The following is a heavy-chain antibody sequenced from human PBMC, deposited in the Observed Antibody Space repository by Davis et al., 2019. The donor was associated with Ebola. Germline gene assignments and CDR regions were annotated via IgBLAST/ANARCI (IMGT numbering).Heavy chain of an antibody. CDR3: ARRGTFGGVIFRNCFDY. CDR2: IYHSGST. Sequence: SETLSLTCTVSGYSISSGYYWGWIRQPPGKGLEWIGSIYHSGSTYYNPSLKSRVTISVDTSKNQISLKSISVIAADTAVYYCARRGTFGGVIFRNCFDYWGRGTLVTVSS. V-gene: IGHV4-38-2*02. D-gene: IGHD3-16*02. J-gene: IGHJ4*02. CDR1: GYSISSGYY.